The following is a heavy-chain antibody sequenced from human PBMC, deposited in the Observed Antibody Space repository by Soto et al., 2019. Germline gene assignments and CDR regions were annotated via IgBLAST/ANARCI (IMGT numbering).Heavy chain of an antibody. CDR3: ARDAGVSGELYY. V-gene: IGHV1-18*01. Sequence: GASLKVSCKASGGTFSSYAISWVRQAPGQGLEWMGWISAYNGTTNYAQKLQGRVTMTTDTSTSTAYMELRSLRSDDTAVYYCARDAGVSGELYYWGQGTLVTVS. D-gene: IGHD3-16*01. J-gene: IGHJ4*02. CDR1: GGTFSSYA. CDR2: ISAYNGTT.